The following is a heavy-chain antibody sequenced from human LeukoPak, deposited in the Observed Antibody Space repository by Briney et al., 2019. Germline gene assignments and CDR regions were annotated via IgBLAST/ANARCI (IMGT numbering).Heavy chain of an antibody. CDR1: GYTFTSYG. D-gene: IGHD2-2*01. V-gene: IGHV1-18*01. CDR2: ISAYNGNT. Sequence: GASVKVSCKASGYTFTSYGISWVRQAPGQGLEWMGWISAYNGNTNYARKLQGRVTMTTDTSTSTAYMELRSLRSDDTAVYYCARDSAIVVVPAAQWFDPWGQGTLVTVSS. J-gene: IGHJ5*02. CDR3: ARDSAIVVVPAAQWFDP.